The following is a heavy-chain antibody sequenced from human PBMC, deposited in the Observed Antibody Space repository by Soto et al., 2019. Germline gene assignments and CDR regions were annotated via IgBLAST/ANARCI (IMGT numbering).Heavy chain of an antibody. CDR3: ARQALAVGGLSYYGMDV. Sequence: QVYLVQSGAEVKKPGASVKVSCKASGYNFTNYHIHWVRQAPGQGLEWMGWISSYTGNTYYQHSANTEDAQKLQDRVSLTTDTVTTTAYLELTGLRSDDTTVYYCARQALAVGGLSYYGMDVWGPGTTVTVSS. V-gene: IGHV1-18*04. CDR1: GYNFTNYH. J-gene: IGHJ6*02. D-gene: IGHD6-19*01. CDR2: ISSYTGNTYYQHSANT.